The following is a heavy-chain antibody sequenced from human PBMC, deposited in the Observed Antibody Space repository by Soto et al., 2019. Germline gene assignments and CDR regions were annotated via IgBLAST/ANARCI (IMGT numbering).Heavy chain of an antibody. CDR3: ARHNTFDKGGYDAFDI. CDR2: IDCVGSA. D-gene: IGHD5-12*01. J-gene: IGHJ6*02. Sequence: SETLSLTCSVSGESVRPKYWSWIRQPPGKGLEWIGYIDCVGSAHSSPSLGSRAIISSDTSKNEVSLKLSSVTAADTAMYLCARHNTFDKGGYDAFDIWGPGTKVTVSS. CDR1: GESVRPKY. V-gene: IGHV4-34*11.